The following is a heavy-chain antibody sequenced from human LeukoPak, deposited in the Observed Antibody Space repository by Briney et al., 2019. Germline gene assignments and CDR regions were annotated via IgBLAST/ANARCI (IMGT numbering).Heavy chain of an antibody. Sequence: PSETLSLTCAVYGGSFSGYYWSWIRQPPGKGLEWIGEINHSGSTNYNPPLKSRVTISVDTSKNQFSLKLSSVTAADTAVYYCARGRRILTGYYTRYYFDYWGQGTLVTVSS. CDR1: GGSFSGYY. CDR2: INHSGST. D-gene: IGHD3-9*01. J-gene: IGHJ4*02. CDR3: ARGRRILTGYYTRYYFDY. V-gene: IGHV4-34*01.